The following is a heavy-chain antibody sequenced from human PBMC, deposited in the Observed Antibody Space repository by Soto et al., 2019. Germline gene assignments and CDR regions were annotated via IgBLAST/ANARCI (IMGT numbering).Heavy chain of an antibody. Sequence: QVQLVQSGAEVKKPGSSVKVSCKASGGTFSSYAISWVRQAPGQGLEWMGGIIPIFDTANYAQKFQARVTITADESTSTAYMELSSLRSEDTAVYYCARDSDRGYDSQYFYYGMDVWGQGTTVTVSS. CDR2: IIPIFDTA. J-gene: IGHJ6*02. CDR3: ARDSDRGYDSQYFYYGMDV. D-gene: IGHD5-12*01. CDR1: GGTFSSYA. V-gene: IGHV1-69*01.